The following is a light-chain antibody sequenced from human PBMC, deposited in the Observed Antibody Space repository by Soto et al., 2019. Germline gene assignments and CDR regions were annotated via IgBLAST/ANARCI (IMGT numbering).Light chain of an antibody. CDR1: QSLLHSNGYNY. CDR3: MQALQTPIT. J-gene: IGKJ5*01. CDR2: WGS. V-gene: IGKV2-28*01. Sequence: DIVMTQYPLSLPVTPGEPASISCRSSQSLLHSNGYNYLDWYLQKPGQSPQLLIYWGSNRASGVPDRFSGSGSGTDFALKISRVEAEDVGVYYCMQALQTPITFGQGTRLEIK.